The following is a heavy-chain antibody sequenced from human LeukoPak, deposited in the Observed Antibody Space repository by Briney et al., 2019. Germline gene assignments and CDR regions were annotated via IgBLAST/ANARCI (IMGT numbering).Heavy chain of an antibody. D-gene: IGHD1-26*01. CDR1: GYTFTSYW. J-gene: IGHJ4*02. CDR3: ARRVNSGSYYFFDY. Sequence: GESLKISCKGSGYTFTSYWIGWVRQMPGKGLEWMGIIHPGDSDTRYSPSFQGQVTISADKSISSAYLQWSSLKASDTAMYFCARRVNSGSYYFFDYWGQGTLVTVSS. CDR2: IHPGDSDT. V-gene: IGHV5-51*01.